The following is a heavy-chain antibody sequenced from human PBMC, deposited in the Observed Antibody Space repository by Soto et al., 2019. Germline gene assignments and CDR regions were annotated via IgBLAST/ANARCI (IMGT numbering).Heavy chain of an antibody. CDR3: ARADRAVAGVYYFDY. Sequence: QVQLVESGGGVVQPGRSLRLSCAASGFTFSSYGMHWVRQAPGKGLEWVAVIWYDGSNKYYADSVKGRFTISRDNSKNTLYLQMNSLRAEDTAVYYCARADRAVAGVYYFDYWGQGTLVTVSS. J-gene: IGHJ4*02. V-gene: IGHV3-33*01. CDR1: GFTFSSYG. CDR2: IWYDGSNK. D-gene: IGHD6-19*01.